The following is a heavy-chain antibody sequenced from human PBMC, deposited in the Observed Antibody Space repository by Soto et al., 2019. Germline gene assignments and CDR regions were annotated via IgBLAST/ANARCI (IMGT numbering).Heavy chain of an antibody. J-gene: IGHJ6*02. D-gene: IGHD4-17*01. V-gene: IGHV4-31*03. CDR1: GGSINSGGYY. Sequence: QVQLQESGPGLVKPSQTLSLTCTVSGGSINSGGYYWSWIRQHPGKGLEWIGSIYYSGKTYYSPSLQSRVNISVDTSKNHFSLRLSSLTAADTAVYYCASDPSYGDYSYYGMDVWGQGTTVTVSS. CDR3: ASDPSYGDYSYYGMDV. CDR2: IYYSGKT.